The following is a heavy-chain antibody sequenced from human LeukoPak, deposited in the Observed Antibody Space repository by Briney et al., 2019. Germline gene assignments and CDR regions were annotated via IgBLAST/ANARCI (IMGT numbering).Heavy chain of an antibody. J-gene: IGHJ5*02. CDR1: GFSFSSFW. CDR3: ARVPYYDSSFNWFDP. CDR2: ISSSSSYI. D-gene: IGHD3-22*01. V-gene: IGHV3-21*01. Sequence: GGSLRLSCAASGFSFSSFWMSWVRQAPGKGLEWVSSISSSSSYIYYADSVKGRFTISRDNAKNSLYLQMNSLRAEDTAVYYCARVPYYDSSFNWFDPWGQGTLVTVSS.